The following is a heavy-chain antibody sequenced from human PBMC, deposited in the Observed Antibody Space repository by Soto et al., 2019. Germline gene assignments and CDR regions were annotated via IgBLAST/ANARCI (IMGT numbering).Heavy chain of an antibody. CDR3: ARHGVVVVPAARKNYYYYGMDV. Sequence: GESLKISCKGSGYSFTSYWIGWVRQMPGKGLEWMGIIYPGDSDIRYSPSFQGQVTISADKSISTAYLQWSSLKASDTAMYYCARHGVVVVPAARKNYYYYGMDVWGQGTTVTVYS. CDR1: GYSFTSYW. J-gene: IGHJ6*02. D-gene: IGHD2-2*01. CDR2: IYPGDSDI. V-gene: IGHV5-51*01.